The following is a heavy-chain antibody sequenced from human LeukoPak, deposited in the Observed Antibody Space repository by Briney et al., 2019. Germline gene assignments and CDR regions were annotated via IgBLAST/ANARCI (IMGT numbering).Heavy chain of an antibody. V-gene: IGHV1-8*01. Sequence: GASVKVSCKASGYTFTSYDINWVRQATGQGLEWMGWMNPNSGNTGYAQKFQGRVTMTRNASISTAYMELSSVRSEDTAVYYCAVNTLGGVMGGRDYWGQGTLVTVSS. CDR1: GYTFTSYD. J-gene: IGHJ4*02. CDR2: MNPNSGNT. D-gene: IGHD3-16*01. CDR3: AVNTLGGVMGGRDY.